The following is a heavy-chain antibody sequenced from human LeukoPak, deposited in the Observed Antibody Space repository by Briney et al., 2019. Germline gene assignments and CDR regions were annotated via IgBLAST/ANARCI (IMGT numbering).Heavy chain of an antibody. CDR1: GGTFSSYA. V-gene: IGHV1-69*13. J-gene: IGHJ4*02. CDR3: ARRAGLLWFGKLELYFDY. CDR2: IIPIFGTA. Sequence: SVKVSCKASGGTFSSYAISWVRQAPGQGLEWMGGIIPIFGTANYAQKFQGRVTITADESTSTAYMELSSLRSEDTAVYYCARRAGLLWFGKLELYFDYWGQGTLVTVSS. D-gene: IGHD3-10*01.